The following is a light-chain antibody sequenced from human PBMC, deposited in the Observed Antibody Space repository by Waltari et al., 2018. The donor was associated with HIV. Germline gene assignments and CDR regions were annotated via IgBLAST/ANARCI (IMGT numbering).Light chain of an antibody. Sequence: QSALTQPASVSGSPGQSITISCTGTSSDVGRYHYVSWYQQHPVKAPNLMLYVVSNRPSGVSNRFSGSTPGNTAFLTITGARAEDEAAYYCNSRDSTGNHLVVFGGGTKLTVL. CDR3: NSRDSTGNHLVV. V-gene: IGLV2-14*01. J-gene: IGLJ2*01. CDR1: SSDVGRYHY. CDR2: VVS.